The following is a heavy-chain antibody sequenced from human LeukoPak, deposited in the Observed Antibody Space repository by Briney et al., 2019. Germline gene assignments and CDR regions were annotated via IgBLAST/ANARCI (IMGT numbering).Heavy chain of an antibody. J-gene: IGHJ5*02. CDR1: GGSISNYY. Sequence: SETLSLTCTVSGGSISNYYWSWIRHPAGKGLERIGRVSTSGATNYNPSLKSRVTMSTDTSKNQFSLSLRSMTAADTAVYYCASLFFDTSGYVDQWGQGTLVTVSS. D-gene: IGHD3-22*01. CDR3: ASLFFDTSGYVDQ. CDR2: VSTSGAT. V-gene: IGHV4-4*07.